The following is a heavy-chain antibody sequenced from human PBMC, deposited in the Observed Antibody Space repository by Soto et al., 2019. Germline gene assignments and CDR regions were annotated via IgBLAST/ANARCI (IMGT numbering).Heavy chain of an antibody. J-gene: IGHJ4*02. CDR2: INHSGST. D-gene: IGHD5-18*01. CDR1: GGSFSGYY. CDR3: APGGYSYGFRY. V-gene: IGHV4-34*01. Sequence: QVQLPQWGAGLLKPSETLSLTCAVYGGSFSGYYWSWIRQPPGKGLEWIGEINHSGSTNYNPSLKSLITLSVDTSKNQFALKPGSVAAADTAVYYCAPGGYSYGFRYWGQGTLVTVSS.